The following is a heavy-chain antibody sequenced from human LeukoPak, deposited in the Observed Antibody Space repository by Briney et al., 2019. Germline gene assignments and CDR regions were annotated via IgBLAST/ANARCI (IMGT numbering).Heavy chain of an antibody. CDR3: AGKWT. J-gene: IGHJ5*02. Sequence: GGSLRLSCEASGFTFSSHWMTWFRQAPGMGLEWVANIKEDGSEKNYVDSVKGRFAISRDNARNSLYLQMNSLRAEDTAVYYCAGKWTWGQGTLVSVSS. CDR1: GFTFSSHW. D-gene: IGHD1-26*01. V-gene: IGHV3-7*01. CDR2: IKEDGSEK.